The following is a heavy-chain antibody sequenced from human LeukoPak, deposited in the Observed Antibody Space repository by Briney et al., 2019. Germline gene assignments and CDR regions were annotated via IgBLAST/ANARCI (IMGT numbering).Heavy chain of an antibody. CDR3: ARYDSGNYQYYFDY. V-gene: IGHV4-39*07. Sequence: SETLSLTCTVSGGSNSSSSYYWGWIRQPPGKGLEWIGSIYYSGSTNYNPSLKSRVTISVDTSKNQFSLKLSSVTAADTAVYYCARYDSGNYQYYFDYWGQGTLVTVSS. J-gene: IGHJ4*02. CDR2: IYYSGST. D-gene: IGHD1-26*01. CDR1: GGSNSSSSYY.